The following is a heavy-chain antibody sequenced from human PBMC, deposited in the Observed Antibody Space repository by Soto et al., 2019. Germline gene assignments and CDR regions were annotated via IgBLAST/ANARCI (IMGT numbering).Heavy chain of an antibody. CDR2: IYPGDSDT. V-gene: IGHV5-51*01. J-gene: IGHJ4*02. CDR1: GYSFTNYW. D-gene: IGHD1-26*01. Sequence: EVQLVQSGAEVKKPEESLKISCKGSGYSFTNYWIGWVRQMHGKGLEWMGIIYPGDSDTRYSPSFQGQVTISADKSISTAYLQWSSLKASDTAMYYCARHQIDVMEATPYYFDYWGQGTLVTVSS. CDR3: ARHQIDVMEATPYYFDY.